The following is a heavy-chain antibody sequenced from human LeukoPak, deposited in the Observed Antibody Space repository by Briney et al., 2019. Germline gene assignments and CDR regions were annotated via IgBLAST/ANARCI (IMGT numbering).Heavy chain of an antibody. CDR3: ARAWHHGDWFDP. Sequence: PSETLSLTCTVSGGSISSYYWSWIRQPPGKGLEWIGYIYYSGSTNYNPSLKSRVTISVDTSKNQFSLKLSSVTAADTAVYYCARAWHHGDWFDPWGQGTLVTVSS. J-gene: IGHJ5*02. CDR2: IYYSGST. D-gene: IGHD4-17*01. CDR1: GGSISSYY. V-gene: IGHV4-59*01.